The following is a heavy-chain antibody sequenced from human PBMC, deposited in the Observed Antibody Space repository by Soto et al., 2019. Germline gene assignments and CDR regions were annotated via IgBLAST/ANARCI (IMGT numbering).Heavy chain of an antibody. CDR3: ASFFTRGVGASAFDY. Sequence: GGSLRHSCAASEFTFSSYSMNWVRQAPGKGLEWVSSIGISSSYIYYADSVKGRFIISRDNAKNSLYLQMNSLRAEDTAVYYCASFFTRGVGASAFDYWGQGTLVTVSS. CDR2: IGISSSYI. CDR1: EFTFSSYS. J-gene: IGHJ4*02. D-gene: IGHD1-26*01. V-gene: IGHV3-21*01.